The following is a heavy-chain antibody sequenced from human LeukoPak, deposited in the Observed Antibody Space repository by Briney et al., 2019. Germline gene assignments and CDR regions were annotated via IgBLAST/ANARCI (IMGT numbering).Heavy chain of an antibody. CDR1: GFTFSSYG. J-gene: IGHJ4*02. V-gene: IGHV3-23*01. D-gene: IGHD3-10*01. Sequence: PGGSLRLSCAASGFTFSSYGMSWVRQAPGKGLEWVSAISGSGGSTYYADSVKGRFTISRDNSKNTLYLQMNSLRAEDTAVYYCAKVLGFGEYLFDYWGQGTLVTVSS. CDR3: AKVLGFGEYLFDY. CDR2: ISGSGGST.